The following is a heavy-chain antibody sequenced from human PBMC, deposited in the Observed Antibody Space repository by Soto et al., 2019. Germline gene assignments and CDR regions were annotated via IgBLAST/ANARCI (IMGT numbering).Heavy chain of an antibody. CDR2: INAGNGNT. CDR3: ARYCSGGSCSRCWYFDL. Sequence: QVRLVQSGAEVKKPGASVKVSCKASGYTFTSYAMHWVRQAPGQRIEWMGWINAGNGNTKYSQKFQGRVTITRDTSASTAYIDLSSLRSEDTAVYYCARYCSGGSCSRCWYFDLWGRGTLVTVSS. CDR1: GYTFTSYA. D-gene: IGHD2-15*01. V-gene: IGHV1-3*01. J-gene: IGHJ2*01.